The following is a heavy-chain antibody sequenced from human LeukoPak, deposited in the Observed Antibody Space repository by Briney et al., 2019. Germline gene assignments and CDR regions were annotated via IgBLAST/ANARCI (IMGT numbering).Heavy chain of an antibody. D-gene: IGHD2-2*01. CDR1: GFTFSSYA. V-gene: IGHV3-23*01. Sequence: PGGSLRLSCAASGFTFSSYAMSWVRQAPGKGLEWVSAISGSGGSTYYADSVKGRFTISRDNSKNTLYLQMNSLRAEDTAVYYCARLLGYCSSTSCYPNFDYWGQGTLVTVSS. CDR3: ARLLGYCSSTSCYPNFDY. CDR2: ISGSGGST. J-gene: IGHJ4*02.